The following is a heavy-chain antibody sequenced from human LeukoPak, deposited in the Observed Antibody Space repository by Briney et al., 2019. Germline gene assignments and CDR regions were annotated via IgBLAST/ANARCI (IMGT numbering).Heavy chain of an antibody. CDR3: ARDPPCSGTGDFDY. Sequence: GGSLRLSCAASGLTFSNYWMSWVRQAPGKGLEWVAHIKPDGSEKYYVDSVKGRFTISRDNAKNSLYLQMNSLRAEDTAVYYCARDPPCSGTGDFDYWGQGTLVTVSS. CDR1: GLTFSNYW. J-gene: IGHJ4*02. D-gene: IGHD3-10*02. V-gene: IGHV3-7*01. CDR2: IKPDGSEK.